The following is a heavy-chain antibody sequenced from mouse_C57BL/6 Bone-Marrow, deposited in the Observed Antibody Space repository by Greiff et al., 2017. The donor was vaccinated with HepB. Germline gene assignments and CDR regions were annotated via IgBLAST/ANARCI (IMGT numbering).Heavy chain of an antibody. J-gene: IGHJ4*01. CDR1: GYTFTDYY. V-gene: IGHV1-26*01. Sequence: VQLQQSGPELVKPGASVKISCKASGYTFTDYYMNWVKQSHGKSLEWIGDINPNNGGTRYNQKFKGKAKLTVDKSSSTAYMELRSLTSEDSAVYYCARGDYDDYAMDYWGQGTSVTVSS. D-gene: IGHD2-4*01. CDR2: INPNNGGT. CDR3: ARGDYDDYAMDY.